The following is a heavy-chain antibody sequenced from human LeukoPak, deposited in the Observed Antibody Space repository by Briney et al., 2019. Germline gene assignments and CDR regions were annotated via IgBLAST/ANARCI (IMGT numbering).Heavy chain of an antibody. D-gene: IGHD3-22*01. CDR1: GFTFCSNT. CDR3: ARGGSYFDISGYYFY. J-gene: IGHJ4*02. CDR2: IYSGGST. V-gene: IGHV3-66*01. Sequence: GGSLRLSCAASGFTFCSNTMSCVRQAPGKGLEWVSIIYSGGSTSYADSVKSRFTISRDNSKNTLYLQMISLRTEDTAVYYCARGGSYFDISGYYFYWGQGTLVTVSS.